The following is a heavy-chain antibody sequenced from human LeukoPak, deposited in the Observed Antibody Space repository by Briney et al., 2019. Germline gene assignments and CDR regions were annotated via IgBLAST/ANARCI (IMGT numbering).Heavy chain of an antibody. V-gene: IGHV1-8*01. J-gene: IGHJ4*02. Sequence: GASVEDSCKASGYTFTSYDINWVRQATGQGLEWMGWMNPNSGNTGYAQKFQGRVTMTRNTSISTAYMELSSLRSEDTAVYYCARGRGVVVVLDYWGQGTLVTVSS. CDR3: ARGRGVVVVLDY. CDR2: MNPNSGNT. D-gene: IGHD3-22*01. CDR1: GYTFTSYD.